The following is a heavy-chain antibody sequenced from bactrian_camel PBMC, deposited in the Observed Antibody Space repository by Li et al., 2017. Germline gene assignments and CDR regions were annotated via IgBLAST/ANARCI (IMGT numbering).Heavy chain of an antibody. Sequence: DVQLVESGGGLVQPGGSLRLSCVAAGFTFSNYDMNWVRQAPGKGLEWVSTINSGGGTTYYADSVKGRSTISRENAKKTLSLQLDSLKTEDTAMFYCAKGRPRLGLVAADLDRGQGTQVTVS. CDR2: INSGGGTT. J-gene: IGHJ4*01. D-gene: IGHD7*01. CDR1: GFTFSNYD. CDR3: AKGRPRLGLVAADLD. V-gene: IGHV3S40*01.